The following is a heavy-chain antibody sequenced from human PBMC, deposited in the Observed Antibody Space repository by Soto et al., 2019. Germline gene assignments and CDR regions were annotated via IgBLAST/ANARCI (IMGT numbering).Heavy chain of an antibody. CDR3: ATGRH. CDR1: GFTFSDFW. V-gene: IGHV3-7*05. CDR2: IKEDGSDK. J-gene: IGHJ4*02. Sequence: GSLRLSCAASGFTFSDFWMSWVRQAPGKGLEWVANIKEDGSDKYYGDSVKGRFTISRDNAENSLYLQMNSLRDEDTAIYYCATGRHWGQGTLVTVSS.